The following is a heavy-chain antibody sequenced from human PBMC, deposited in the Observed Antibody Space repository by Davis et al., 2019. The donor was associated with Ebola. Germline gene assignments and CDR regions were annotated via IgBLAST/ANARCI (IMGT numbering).Heavy chain of an antibody. V-gene: IGHV3-74*01. D-gene: IGHD4-17*01. CDR3: TCTYGETDY. Sequence: HTGGSLRLSCAASGFTFSSYWMHWVRQAPGKGLVWVSRINSDGSSTSYADSVKGRFTISRDNAKNTAYLQMNSLKTEDTAVYYCTCTYGETDYWGQGTLVTVSS. CDR2: INSDGSST. J-gene: IGHJ4*02. CDR1: GFTFSSYW.